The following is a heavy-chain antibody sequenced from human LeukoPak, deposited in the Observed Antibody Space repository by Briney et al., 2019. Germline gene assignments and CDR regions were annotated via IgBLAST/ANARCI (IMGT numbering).Heavy chain of an antibody. CDR1: GFTFSSYG. V-gene: IGHV3-30*18. Sequence: PGGSLRLSCAASGFTFSSYGMHWVRQAPGKGLEWVAVISYDGSNKYYADSVKGRFTISRDNSKNTLYLQMNSLRAEDTAVYYCAKMEQQLVLRVFSQTLPFDYWGQGTLVTVSS. CDR3: AKMEQQLVLRVFSQTLPFDY. J-gene: IGHJ4*02. CDR2: ISYDGSNK. D-gene: IGHD6-13*01.